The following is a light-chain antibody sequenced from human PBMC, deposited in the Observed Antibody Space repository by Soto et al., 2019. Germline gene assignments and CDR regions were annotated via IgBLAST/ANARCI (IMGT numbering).Light chain of an antibody. V-gene: IGLV2-23*01. CDR3: CSYAGSSTFYV. Sequence: LTQPASVSGSPGQSITISCTGTSSDVGSYNLVSWYQQHPGKAPKLMIYEGSKWPSGVSNRFSGSKSGNTASLTISGLQAEDEADYYCCSYAGSSTFYVFGTGTKVTV. J-gene: IGLJ1*01. CDR2: EGS. CDR1: SSDVGSYNL.